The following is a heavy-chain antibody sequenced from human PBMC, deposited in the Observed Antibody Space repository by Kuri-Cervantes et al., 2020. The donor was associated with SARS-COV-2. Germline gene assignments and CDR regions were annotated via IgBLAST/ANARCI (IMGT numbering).Heavy chain of an antibody. CDR2: IRYEGSNK. CDR3: ARDFSSSGGFDY. CDR1: GFTFSSYG. Sequence: GESLKISCAASGFTFSSYGMHWVRQAPGKGLEWVAFIRYEGSNKYYADSVKGRFTISRDNAKNSLYLQMNSLRAEETAVYYCARDFSSSGGFDYWGQGTLVTVSS. V-gene: IGHV3-30*02. J-gene: IGHJ4*02. D-gene: IGHD6-6*01.